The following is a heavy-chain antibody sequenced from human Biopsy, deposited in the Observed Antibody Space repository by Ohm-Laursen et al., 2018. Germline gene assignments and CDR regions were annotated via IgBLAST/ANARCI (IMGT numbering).Heavy chain of an antibody. Sequence: TLSLTCALSGDSVSSNSAAWNWIRQSPSRGLEWLGRTYYRSKWYNDYAVSVKSRLTINPDTSKNQFTLQLNSVTPEDTAVYYCARDTIGYDSSGYYYGDGFDMWGQGTMVTVSS. J-gene: IGHJ3*02. CDR3: ARDTIGYDSSGYYYGDGFDM. D-gene: IGHD3-22*01. CDR2: TYYRSKWYN. CDR1: GDSVSSNSAA. V-gene: IGHV6-1*01.